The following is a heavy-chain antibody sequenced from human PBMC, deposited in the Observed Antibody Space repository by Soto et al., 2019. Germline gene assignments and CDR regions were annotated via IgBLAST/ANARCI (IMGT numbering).Heavy chain of an antibody. J-gene: IGHJ4*02. CDR3: ASTYYDILTGYFPHHYYFDY. CDR1: GFTFSNAW. D-gene: IGHD3-9*01. Sequence: GGSLRLSCVGSGFTFSNAWMSWVRQVPGKGLEWVGRIKSNVDDGTIDYATPVKGRFIISREDSKTTLYLQMNSLRAEDTAVYYCASTYYDILTGYFPHHYYFDYWGQGTLVTVSS. CDR2: IKSNVDDGTI. V-gene: IGHV3-15*01.